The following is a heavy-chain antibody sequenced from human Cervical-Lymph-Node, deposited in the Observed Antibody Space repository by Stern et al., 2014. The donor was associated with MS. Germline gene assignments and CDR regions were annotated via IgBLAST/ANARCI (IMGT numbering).Heavy chain of an antibody. V-gene: IGHV5-51*01. CDR1: GYSFTSYW. D-gene: IGHD3-3*01. CDR2: IYPGDSDN. Sequence: EVQLVQSGAEVKKPGESLKISCKGSGYSFTSYWIGWVRQMPGKGLEWMGIIYPGDSDNRYSTSFQGQVTISADKSISTAYLQWSSLKASDTAMYYCARIGRFWSGYYGLDYWGQGTLVTVSS. J-gene: IGHJ4*02. CDR3: ARIGRFWSGYYGLDY.